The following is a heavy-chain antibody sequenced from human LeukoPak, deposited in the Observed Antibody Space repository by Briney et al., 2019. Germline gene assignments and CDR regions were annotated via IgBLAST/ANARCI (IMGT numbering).Heavy chain of an antibody. D-gene: IGHD6-13*01. CDR1: GGSISSYY. J-gene: IGHJ4*02. V-gene: IGHV4-59*01. CDR2: IYYSGST. CDR3: AGDSSSYYRPDY. Sequence: SETLSLTCTVSGGSISSYYWSWIRQPPGKGLEWIGYIYYSGSTNYNPSLESRVTISIDTSKNQFSLKVRSVTAADTAIYYCAGDSSSYYRPDYWGQGTLVTVSS.